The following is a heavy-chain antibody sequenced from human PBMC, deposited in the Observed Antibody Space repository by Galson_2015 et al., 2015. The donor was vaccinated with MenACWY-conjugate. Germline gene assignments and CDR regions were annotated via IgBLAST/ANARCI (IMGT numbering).Heavy chain of an antibody. D-gene: IGHD2-21*02. CDR3: ARGRHIVVVTAIHAFDI. Sequence: SLRLSCAASGFTFSSYSMNWVRQAPGKGLEWVSYISSSSSTIYYADSVKGRFTIPRDNAKNSLYLQMNSLRAEDTAVYYCARGRHIVVVTAIHAFDIWGQGTMVTVSS. CDR2: ISSSSSTI. J-gene: IGHJ3*02. CDR1: GFTFSSYS. V-gene: IGHV3-48*01.